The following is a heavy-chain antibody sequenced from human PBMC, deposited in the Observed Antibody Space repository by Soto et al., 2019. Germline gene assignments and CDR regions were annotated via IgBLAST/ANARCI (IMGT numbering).Heavy chain of an antibody. V-gene: IGHV3-11*01. CDR1: GFTSSDYY. CDR3: ARIGAWQQLDFDY. CDR2: ISSSGSTI. D-gene: IGHD6-13*01. Sequence: GGSLRLSCAASGFTSSDYYMSWIRQAPGKGLEWVSYISSSGSTIYYADSVKGRFTISRDNAKNSLYLQMNSLRAEDTAVYYCARIGAWQQLDFDYWGQGTLVTVSS. J-gene: IGHJ4*02.